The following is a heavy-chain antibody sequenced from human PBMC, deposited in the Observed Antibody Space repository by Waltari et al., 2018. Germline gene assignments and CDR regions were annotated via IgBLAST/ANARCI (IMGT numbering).Heavy chain of an antibody. J-gene: IGHJ6*02. CDR3: VKDRGPHDPYNFYYGMNV. CDR1: GFPLGRHA. V-gene: IGHV3-23*01. D-gene: IGHD1-26*01. CDR2: VASTGAT. Sequence: DVQLLESGGGLVQPGGSLRLSCADPGFPLGRHAMTGVRQSPGKGLEGVSSVASTGATYYADSVRGRFTISRDNSKNTVFLQLDRLRVDDTATYFCVKDRGPHDPYNFYYGMNVWGQGTTVTVSS.